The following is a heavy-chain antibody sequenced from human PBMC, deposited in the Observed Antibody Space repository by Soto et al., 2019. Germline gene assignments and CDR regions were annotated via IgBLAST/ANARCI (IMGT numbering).Heavy chain of an antibody. V-gene: IGHV4-34*01. J-gene: IGHJ4*02. CDR2: INHSGST. CDR1: CGSFSGYY. D-gene: IGHD6-6*01. CDR3: ARGGQYSSSLDY. Sequence: SETLSLTCAVYCGSFSGYYWSWIRQPPGKGLEWIGEINHSGSTNYNPSLKSRVTISVDTSKNQFSLKLSSVTAADTAVYYCARGGQYSSSLDYWGQGTLVTVSS.